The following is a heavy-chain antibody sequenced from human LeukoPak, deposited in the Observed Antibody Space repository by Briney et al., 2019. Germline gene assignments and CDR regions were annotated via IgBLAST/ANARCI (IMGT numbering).Heavy chain of an antibody. V-gene: IGHV3-21*01. CDR3: AREVSVASKYPFDY. D-gene: IGHD6-19*01. CDR2: ISSSSSYI. CDR1: GFTFSNYW. J-gene: IGHJ4*02. Sequence: GGSLRLSCAASGFTFSNYWMHWVRQAPGKGLEWVSSISSSSSYIYYADSVKGRFTISRDNAKNSLYLQMDSLRAEDTAVYYCAREVSVASKYPFDYWGQGTLVTVSS.